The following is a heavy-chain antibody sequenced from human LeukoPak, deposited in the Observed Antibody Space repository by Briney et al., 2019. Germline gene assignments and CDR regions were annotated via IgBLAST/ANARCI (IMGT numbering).Heavy chain of an antibody. D-gene: IGHD5-12*01. CDR3: ARGGDAAPFDY. CDR1: GGSISSYY. Sequence: SETLSLTCTVSGGSISSYYWSWIRQPAGEGLEWIGRIYTSGTTNYNPSLKSRVTISVDKSKNQFSLKLTSVTAADTAIYYCARGGDAAPFDYWGQGTLVTVSS. CDR2: IYTSGTT. J-gene: IGHJ4*02. V-gene: IGHV4-4*07.